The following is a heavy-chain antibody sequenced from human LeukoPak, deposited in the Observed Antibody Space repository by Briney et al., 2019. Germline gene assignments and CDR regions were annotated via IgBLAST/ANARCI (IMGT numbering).Heavy chain of an antibody. CDR3: ARLEIAAAGDRWFDP. J-gene: IGHJ5*02. D-gene: IGHD6-13*01. V-gene: IGHV4-4*02. CDR2: IYHSGST. Sequence: SGTLSLTCAVSGGSISSSNWWSWVRQPPGKGLEWIGEIYHSGSTYYNPSLKSRVTISVDTSKNQFSLKLSSVTAADTAVYYCARLEIAAAGDRWFDPWGQGTLVTVSS. CDR1: GGSISSSNW.